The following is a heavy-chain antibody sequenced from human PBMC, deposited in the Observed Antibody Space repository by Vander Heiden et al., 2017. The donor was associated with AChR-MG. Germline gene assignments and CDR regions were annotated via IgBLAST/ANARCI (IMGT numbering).Heavy chain of an antibody. CDR1: GGSISSYY. Sequence: QVQLQESGPGLVKPSETLSPPCTVPGGSISSYYWGWIRQPPGKGLEWIGYIYYSGSTNYNPSLKGRVTRSVDTSKNQFSLKLSSVTAADTAVYYCARGITMVQGVLSYYFDYWGQGTLVTVSS. V-gene: IGHV4-59*01. CDR3: ARGITMVQGVLSYYFDY. D-gene: IGHD3-10*01. J-gene: IGHJ4*02. CDR2: IYYSGST.